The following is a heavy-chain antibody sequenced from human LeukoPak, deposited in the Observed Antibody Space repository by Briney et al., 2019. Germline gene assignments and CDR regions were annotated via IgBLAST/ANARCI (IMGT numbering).Heavy chain of an antibody. J-gene: IGHJ6*02. CDR3: AKAEYGSSPDYYYYYGMDV. CDR1: GFTFDDYA. D-gene: IGHD6-6*01. CDR2: ISWNSGSI. V-gene: IGHV3-9*01. Sequence: PGGSLRLSCAASGFTFDDYAMHWVRQAPGKGLEWVSGISWNSGSIGYADSAKGRFTISRDNAKNSLYLQMNSLRAEDTALYYCAKAEYGSSPDYYYYYGMDVWGQGTTVTVSS.